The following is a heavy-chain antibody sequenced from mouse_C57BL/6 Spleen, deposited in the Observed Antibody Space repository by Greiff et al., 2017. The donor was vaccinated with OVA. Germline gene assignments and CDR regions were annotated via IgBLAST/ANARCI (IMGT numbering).Heavy chain of an antibody. J-gene: IGHJ3*01. CDR2: ISSGSSTI. Sequence: EVKLQESGGGLVKPGGSLKLSCAASGFTFSDYGMHWVRQAPEKGLEWVAYISSGSSTIYYADTVKGRFTISRDNAKNTLFLQMTSLRSEDTAMYYCARIADGYSAWFAYWGQGTLVTASA. CDR3: ARIADGYSAWFAY. V-gene: IGHV5-17*01. CDR1: GFTFSDYG. D-gene: IGHD2-3*01.